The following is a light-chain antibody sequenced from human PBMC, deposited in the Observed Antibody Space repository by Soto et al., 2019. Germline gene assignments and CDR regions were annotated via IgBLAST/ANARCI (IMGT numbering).Light chain of an antibody. V-gene: IGLV1-40*01. J-gene: IGLJ1*01. CDR2: GNN. CDR1: NSNIGAGFA. Sequence: QPVLTQPPSVSGAPGQRVTISCTGSNSNIGAGFAVHWYQQLPGTAPKLLIHGNNNRPSGVPDRFSGSKSDTSASLAITGLQADDEADYYCHSYDSRLNCYVFGTGTKLTVL. CDR3: HSYDSRLNCYV.